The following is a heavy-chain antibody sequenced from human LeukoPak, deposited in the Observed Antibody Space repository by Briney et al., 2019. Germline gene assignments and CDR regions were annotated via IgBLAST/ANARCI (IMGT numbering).Heavy chain of an antibody. V-gene: IGHV3-23*01. Sequence: GGSLRLSCAASGFTFSNYAMSWVRQAPGKGLEWVSGVSGSDGTTYYADSVKGRFTISRDNSKNMLYLQMNSLRAEDTAVYYCAKDVDYVWGTYHLYYFDSWGQGSLATVSS. J-gene: IGHJ4*02. CDR3: AKDVDYVWGTYHLYYFDS. CDR1: GFTFSNYA. CDR2: VSGSDGTT. D-gene: IGHD3-16*02.